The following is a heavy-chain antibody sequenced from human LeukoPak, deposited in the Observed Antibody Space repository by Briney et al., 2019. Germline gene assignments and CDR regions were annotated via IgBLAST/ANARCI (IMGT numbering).Heavy chain of an antibody. CDR3: AVGGYSYGYGLGLYMDV. Sequence: SVKVSCKASGGTFSSYAISWVRQAPGQGLEWMGRIIPIFGTANYAQKFQGRVTITTDESTSTAYMELSSLRSEDTAVYYCAVGGYSYGYGLGLYMDVWGKGPTVTVSS. V-gene: IGHV1-69*05. D-gene: IGHD5-18*01. CDR2: IIPIFGTA. J-gene: IGHJ6*03. CDR1: GGTFSSYA.